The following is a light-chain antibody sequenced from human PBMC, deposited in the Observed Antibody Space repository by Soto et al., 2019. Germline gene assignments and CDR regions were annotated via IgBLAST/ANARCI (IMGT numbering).Light chain of an antibody. CDR2: GAS. V-gene: IGKV3-15*01. Sequence: EIVMTQSPATLPVSPGERATLSCRASQSVSSNLAWYQQKPGQAPRFLIYGASTRATGIPARFSGSGSGTEFTLTISSLQSEDFALYYCQQYGSSAPITFGQGTRLEIK. CDR3: QQYGSSAPIT. CDR1: QSVSSN. J-gene: IGKJ5*01.